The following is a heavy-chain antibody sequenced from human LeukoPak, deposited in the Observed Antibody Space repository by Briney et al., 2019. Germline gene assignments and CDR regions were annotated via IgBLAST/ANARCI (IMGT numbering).Heavy chain of an antibody. J-gene: IGHJ4*02. CDR2: IYYSGST. CDR3: AREGGESIAARRYFDY. D-gene: IGHD6-6*01. Sequence: SQTLSLTCTVSGGSISSGGYYWSWIRQHPGKGLEWIGYIYYSGSTYYNTSLKSRVTISVETSKNQFSLKLSSVTAADTAVYYCAREGGESIAARRYFDYWGQGTLVTVSS. CDR1: GGSISSGGYY. V-gene: IGHV4-31*03.